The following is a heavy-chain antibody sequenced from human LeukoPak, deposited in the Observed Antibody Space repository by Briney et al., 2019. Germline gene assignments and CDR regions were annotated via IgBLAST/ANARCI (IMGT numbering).Heavy chain of an antibody. V-gene: IGHV4-59*08. CDR3: ARLASGSYGPLTPFDY. CDR2: IYYSGST. J-gene: IGHJ4*02. CDR1: GGSISSYS. Sequence: SETLSLTCTVSGGSISSYSWNWIRQPPGKGLEWIGDIYYSGSTNYNPSLKSRVTISVDTSKNQFSLRLSSVTAADTAVYYSARLASGSYGPLTPFDYWGQGTLVTVSS. D-gene: IGHD1-26*01.